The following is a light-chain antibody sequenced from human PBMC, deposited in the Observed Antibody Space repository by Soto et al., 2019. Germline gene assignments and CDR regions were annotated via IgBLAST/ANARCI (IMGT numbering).Light chain of an antibody. J-gene: IGLJ1*01. CDR3: ISYTVSSSYV. Sequence: QSVLSHPGSVCWSPGHSITISCSGTSSDIGSYDHVAWYQQFTGKTLKLMIYQVSNRPSGVSNRFSGSKSGNTASLTISGLQAEEQADHYCISYTVSSSYVFGTGTKFTVL. CDR2: QVS. CDR1: SSDIGSYDH. V-gene: IGLV2-14*01.